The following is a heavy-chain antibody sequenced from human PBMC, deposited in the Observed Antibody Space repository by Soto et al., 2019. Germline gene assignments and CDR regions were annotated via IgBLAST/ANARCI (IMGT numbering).Heavy chain of an antibody. CDR1: GFTFINYA. V-gene: IGHV3-23*01. CDR2: ISGDGDST. J-gene: IGHJ6*02. Sequence: GGSLRLSCSASGFTFINYAMAWVRQAPGKGPEWVSTISGDGDSTYYADSVKGRFTISRDNSKNSLYLQMTSLRAQDAAIYYCVKDWSGSTCPCMDVWGQGSTVTVSS. D-gene: IGHD3-3*01. CDR3: VKDWSGSTCPCMDV.